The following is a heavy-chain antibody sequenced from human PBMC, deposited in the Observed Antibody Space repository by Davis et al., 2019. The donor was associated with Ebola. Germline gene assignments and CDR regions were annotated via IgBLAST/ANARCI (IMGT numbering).Heavy chain of an antibody. CDR2: IDDGPRNI. D-gene: IGHD6-19*01. J-gene: IGHJ4*02. Sequence: GESLKISCAASGFTFSSYTLNWVRQASGKGPEWVSTIDDGPRNIHYADSVRGRFTISRDDSLSTVFLQMDALRAEDTALYYCTTRLVNHFDYWGQGTQVTVSS. V-gene: IGHV3-23*01. CDR3: TTRLVNHFDY. CDR1: GFTFSSYT.